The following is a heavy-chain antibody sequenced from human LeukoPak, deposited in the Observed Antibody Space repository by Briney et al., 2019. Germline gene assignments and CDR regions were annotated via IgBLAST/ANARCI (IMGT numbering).Heavy chain of an antibody. V-gene: IGHV4-59*01. J-gene: IGHJ4*02. D-gene: IGHD1-1*01. CDR1: GDSINGYY. Sequence: SETLSLTCTVSGDSINGYYWSWIRQSPGRGLEGIGYIHYTGTANYLPSLLSRVTISIDTSKSQFSLHLRSVTTADTAIYFCARGNSGPEFWGQGSLVTVSS. CDR2: IHYTGTA. CDR3: ARGNSGPEF.